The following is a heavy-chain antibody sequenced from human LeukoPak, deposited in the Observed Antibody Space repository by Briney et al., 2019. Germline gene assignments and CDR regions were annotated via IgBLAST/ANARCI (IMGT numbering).Heavy chain of an antibody. CDR2: ISGSGGST. J-gene: IGHJ4*02. Sequence: PGGSLRLSCAASGFTFSSYAMSWVRQAPGKGLERVSAISGSGGSTYYADSVKGRFTISRDNSKNTLYLQMNSLRAEDTAVYYCAKDRTAMVEFDYWGQGTLVTVSS. V-gene: IGHV3-23*01. CDR3: AKDRTAMVEFDY. CDR1: GFTFSSYA. D-gene: IGHD5-18*01.